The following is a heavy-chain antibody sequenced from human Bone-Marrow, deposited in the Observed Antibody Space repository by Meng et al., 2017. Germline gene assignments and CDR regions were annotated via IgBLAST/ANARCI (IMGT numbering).Heavy chain of an antibody. CDR3: ARDADLFDY. V-gene: IGHV3-33*01. CDR1: GFTFSSYG. CDR2: IWYDGSNK. J-gene: IGHJ4*02. Sequence: GESLKISCAASGFTFSSYGMHWVRQAPGKGLEWVAVIWYDGSNKYNADSVKGRFTISRDNSKNTLYLQMNSLRAEDTAVYYCARDADLFDYWGQGTLVTVSS.